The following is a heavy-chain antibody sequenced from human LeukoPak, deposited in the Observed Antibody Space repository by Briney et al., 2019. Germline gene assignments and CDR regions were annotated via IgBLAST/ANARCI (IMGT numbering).Heavy chain of an antibody. CDR2: MNPNSGNT. V-gene: IGHV1-8*01. D-gene: IGHD3-3*01. Sequence: ASVKVSCKASGYTFTSYDINWVRQATGQGLEWMGWMNPNSGNTGYAQKFRGRVTMTRNTSISTAYVELSSLRSEDTAVYYCARAGVPLRAIFGVVIYGNWFDSWGQGTLVTVSS. CDR3: ARAGVPLRAIFGVVIYGNWFDS. J-gene: IGHJ5*01. CDR1: GYTFTSYD.